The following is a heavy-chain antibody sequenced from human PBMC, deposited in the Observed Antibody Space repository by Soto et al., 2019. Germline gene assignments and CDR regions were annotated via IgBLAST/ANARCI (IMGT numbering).Heavy chain of an antibody. V-gene: IGHV4-59*01. CDR3: ARATVAVTNWFDP. CDR1: GGSISSYY. J-gene: IGHJ5*02. D-gene: IGHD6-19*01. Sequence: SETLSLTCTVSGGSISSYYWSWIRQPPGKGLECIGYVYYSGKTNYNPSLKSRVTISVDTSKNQFSLKLNSVTAADTAVYYCARATVAVTNWFDPWGQGTLVTVSS. CDR2: VYYSGKT.